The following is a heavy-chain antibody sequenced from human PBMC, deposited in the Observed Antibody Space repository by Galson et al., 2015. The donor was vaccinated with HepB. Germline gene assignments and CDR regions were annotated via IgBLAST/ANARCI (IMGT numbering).Heavy chain of an antibody. J-gene: IGHJ4*02. V-gene: IGHV3-30*18. CDR1: GFTFSSYC. Sequence: SLRLSCAASGFTFSSYCMHWVRQAPGKGLEWVAVISYDGSNKYYADSVKGRFTISRDNSKNTLYLQMNSLRAEDTAVYYCAKFGSSSSWYFDYWGQGTLVTVSS. D-gene: IGHD6-13*01. CDR2: ISYDGSNK. CDR3: AKFGSSSSWYFDY.